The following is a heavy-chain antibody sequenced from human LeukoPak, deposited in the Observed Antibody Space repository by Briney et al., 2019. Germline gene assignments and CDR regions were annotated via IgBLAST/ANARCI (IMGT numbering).Heavy chain of an antibody. J-gene: IGHJ4*02. CDR1: GGSISSYY. CDR2: IYYSGST. Sequence: PSETLSLTCTVSGGSISSYYWSWIRQPPGKGLEWIGYIYYSGSTNYNPSLKSRATISVDTSKNQFSLKLSSVTAADTAVYYCARDVAATDYWGQGTLVTVSS. CDR3: ARDVAATDY. V-gene: IGHV4-59*01. D-gene: IGHD2-15*01.